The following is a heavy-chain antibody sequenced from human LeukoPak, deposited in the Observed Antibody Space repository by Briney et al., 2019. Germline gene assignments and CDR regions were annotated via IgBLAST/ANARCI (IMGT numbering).Heavy chain of an antibody. J-gene: IGHJ4*02. CDR2: ISSSSSYI. CDR1: GFSFSSYS. V-gene: IGHV3-21*01. D-gene: IGHD6-13*01. CDR3: ARDRGGSSWYTN. Sequence: GGSLRLSCAASGFSFSSYSMNWVRQAPGKGREGVSSISSSSSYIYYADSVKGRFTISRDNAKNSLYLQMNSLRAEDTAVYYCARDRGGSSWYTNWGQGTLVTVSS.